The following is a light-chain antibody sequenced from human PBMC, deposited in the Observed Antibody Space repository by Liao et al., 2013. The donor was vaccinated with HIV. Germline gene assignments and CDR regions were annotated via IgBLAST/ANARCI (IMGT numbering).Light chain of an antibody. CDR3: QSADSSGTYV. J-gene: IGLJ1*01. V-gene: IGLV3-25*03. CDR1: ELRDKY. Sequence: SYELTQPPSVSVSPGQTASIACSGDELRDKYASWYQQRPGQSPVLVIYQDTKRPSGIPERFSGSSSGTTVTLIISGVQAEDEADYYCQSADSSGTYVFGTGTKVTVL. CDR2: QDT.